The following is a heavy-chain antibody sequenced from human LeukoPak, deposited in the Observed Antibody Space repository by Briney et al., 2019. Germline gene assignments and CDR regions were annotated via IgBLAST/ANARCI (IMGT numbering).Heavy chain of an antibody. D-gene: IGHD2-2*02. CDR2: INHSGST. CDR3: ARGGYCSSTSCYTEYFQH. V-gene: IGHV4-34*01. Sequence: PSETLSLTCAVYGGSFSGYYWSWIRQPPGKGREWIGEINHSGSTNYNPSLKSRVTISVDTSKNQFSLKLSSVTAADTAVYYCARGGYCSSTSCYTEYFQHWGQGTLVTVSS. CDR1: GGSFSGYY. J-gene: IGHJ1*01.